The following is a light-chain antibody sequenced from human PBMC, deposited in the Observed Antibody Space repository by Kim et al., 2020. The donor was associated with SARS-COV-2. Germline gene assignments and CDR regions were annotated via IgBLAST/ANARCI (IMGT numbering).Light chain of an antibody. CDR2: NTD. CDR3: QSYDSSLKIYV. Sequence: RITISCSGTTSNIGATHHVHWYQHLPGTAPKLRFSNTDYRPSGVPDRFSAAQSGISASLDITGLQAEDEGDYYCQSYDSSLKIYVFGTGTKVTVL. J-gene: IGLJ1*01. V-gene: IGLV1-40*01. CDR1: TSNIGATHH.